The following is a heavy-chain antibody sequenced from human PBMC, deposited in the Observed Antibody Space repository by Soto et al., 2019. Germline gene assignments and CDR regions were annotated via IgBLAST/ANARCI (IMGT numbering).Heavy chain of an antibody. D-gene: IGHD3-3*01. CDR1: EFTFRSYW. Sequence: PGGSLRLSCAASEFTFRSYWMHWVRQSPGKGLVWVSRISGDGSSTSYADSVKGRFTISRDNAKNTLYLQMNGLRAEDTAVYYCAKDGQSGFWSGYYLDVWGQGTTVTVSS. CDR3: AKDGQSGFWSGYYLDV. CDR2: ISGDGSST. J-gene: IGHJ6*02. V-gene: IGHV3-74*01.